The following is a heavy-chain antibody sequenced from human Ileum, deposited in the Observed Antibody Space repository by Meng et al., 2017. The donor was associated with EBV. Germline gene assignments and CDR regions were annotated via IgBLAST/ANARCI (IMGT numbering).Heavy chain of an antibody. D-gene: IGHD3-16*01. CDR3: ARGSGAGGRDWFDP. V-gene: IGHV1-8*02. CDR1: GYTFINHD. CDR2: MNSNSGNT. J-gene: IGHJ5*02. Sequence: QVQLVQSGAEVKKPGASVKVSCKASGYTFINHDIDWFRQAPGQGPEWMGWMNSNSGNTGYGQKFQDRVTMTRNTSISTAYMELSSLTSEDTALYYCARGSGAGGRDWFDPWGQGTLVTVSS.